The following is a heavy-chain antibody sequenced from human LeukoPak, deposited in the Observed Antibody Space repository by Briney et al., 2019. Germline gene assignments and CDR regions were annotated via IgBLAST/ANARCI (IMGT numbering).Heavy chain of an antibody. Sequence: ASVTVSFKASGYTLTDYYMHWVRQAPGQGLGWMGWINPNSGGTNYAQKFQGRVTMTRDTSISTAYMALSRLRSDATAVYYCARENLVVVVAPGGDAFDIWGQGTMVTVSS. J-gene: IGHJ3*02. CDR1: GYTLTDYY. CDR2: INPNSGGT. V-gene: IGHV1-2*02. D-gene: IGHD2-15*01. CDR3: ARENLVVVVAPGGDAFDI.